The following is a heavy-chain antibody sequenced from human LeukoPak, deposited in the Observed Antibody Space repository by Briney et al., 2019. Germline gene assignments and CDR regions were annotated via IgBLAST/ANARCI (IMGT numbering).Heavy chain of an antibody. Sequence: TGGSLRLSCAASGFTSSSYSMNWVRQAPGKGLEWVSSISSSSSYIYYADSVKGRFTISRDNAKNSLYLQMNSLRAEDTAVYYCARDQPTVTTFGSFYYGMDVWGQGTTVTVSS. CDR2: ISSSSSYI. V-gene: IGHV3-21*01. D-gene: IGHD4-11*01. J-gene: IGHJ6*02. CDR1: GFTSSSYS. CDR3: ARDQPTVTTFGSFYYGMDV.